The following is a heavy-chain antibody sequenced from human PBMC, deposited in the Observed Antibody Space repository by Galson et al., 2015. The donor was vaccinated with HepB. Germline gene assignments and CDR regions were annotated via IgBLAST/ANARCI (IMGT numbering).Heavy chain of an antibody. V-gene: IGHV1-3*01. J-gene: IGHJ4*02. Sequence: SVKVSCKASGYTFTRYAMHWVRQAPGQRLEWMGWINAGNGNTKYSQKFQGRVTITRDTSASTAYMELSSLRSEDTAVYYCARARYSGSYYSEYYFDYWGQGTLVTVSS. CDR1: GYTFTRYA. CDR2: INAGNGNT. D-gene: IGHD1-26*01. CDR3: ARARYSGSYYSEYYFDY.